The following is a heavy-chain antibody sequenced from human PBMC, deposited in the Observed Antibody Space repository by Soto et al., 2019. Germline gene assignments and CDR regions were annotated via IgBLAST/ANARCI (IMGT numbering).Heavy chain of an antibody. Sequence: ASVKVSCKASGYTFTSYYMHWVRQSPGQGLEWMGIINPSGGRTSYAQKFQGRVTMTADKSTSTVYMELSSLRSEDTAVYYCARDKTANIVVVPAAADAFDLWGQGTMVTVSS. J-gene: IGHJ3*01. CDR1: GYTFTSYY. V-gene: IGHV1-46*01. CDR2: INPSGGRT. CDR3: ARDKTANIVVVPAAADAFDL. D-gene: IGHD2-2*01.